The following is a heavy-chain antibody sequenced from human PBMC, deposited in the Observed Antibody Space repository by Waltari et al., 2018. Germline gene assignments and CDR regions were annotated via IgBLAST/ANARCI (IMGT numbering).Heavy chain of an antibody. CDR2: IHHSGTT. Sequence: QVQLHQWGAGLPKPSETLSLTCGVSGGSFNDYYWTWIRQPPGKGLEWIGEIHHSGTTDYNPSLNSRLTMSVDTSKKQISLKMSSVTAADTAVYYCARGDLHYGSSGFFYWGQGALVTVSS. CDR1: GGSFNDYY. D-gene: IGHD3-22*01. J-gene: IGHJ4*02. V-gene: IGHV4-34*01. CDR3: ARGDLHYGSSGFFY.